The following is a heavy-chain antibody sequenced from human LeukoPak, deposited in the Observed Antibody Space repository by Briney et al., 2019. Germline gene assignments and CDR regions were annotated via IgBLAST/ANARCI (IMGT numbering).Heavy chain of an antibody. D-gene: IGHD3-10*01. J-gene: IGHJ6*03. V-gene: IGHV4-38-2*02. CDR1: GYSISSGYY. Sequence: SETLSLTCSVSGYSISSGYYWGWIRQPPGKGLEWIGSISHSGSTYYNPALRSRVTMSADTSTNQFSLRLTSVTAADTAVYFCARALYNGSGRYYTDQNYMDVWGKGTTVTISS. CDR2: ISHSGST. CDR3: ARALYNGSGRYYTDQNYMDV.